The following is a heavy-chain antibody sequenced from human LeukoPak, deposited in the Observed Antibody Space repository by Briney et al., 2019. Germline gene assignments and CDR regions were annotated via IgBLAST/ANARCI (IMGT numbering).Heavy chain of an antibody. Sequence: SETLSLTCTVSGGSINTPSYYWSWIRQPPGKGLEWIGSLYYSGSSYYNPSLKSRVSISMDTSKNHLSLRLSSVTAADTAVYYCAKWTDGSGLSFDSWGQGTLVTVSS. J-gene: IGHJ4*02. CDR2: LYYSGSS. CDR1: GGSINTPSYY. V-gene: IGHV4-39*02. D-gene: IGHD3-10*01. CDR3: AKWTDGSGLSFDS.